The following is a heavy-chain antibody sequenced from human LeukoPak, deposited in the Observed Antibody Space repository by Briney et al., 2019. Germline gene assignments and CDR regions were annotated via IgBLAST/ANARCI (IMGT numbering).Heavy chain of an antibody. V-gene: IGHV3-53*01. CDR3: ARDRGYDAFDI. CDR1: GFTVSSNY. J-gene: IGHJ3*02. CDR2: FYSGCST. Sequence: GSLRLSCAASGFTVSSNYMSWVRQAPGKGLEWCSVFYSGCSTYYADSVKGRFTISRDNSRNTLYLQMNSLRAEDTAVYYCARDRGYDAFDIWGQGTMVTVSS. D-gene: IGHD5-12*01.